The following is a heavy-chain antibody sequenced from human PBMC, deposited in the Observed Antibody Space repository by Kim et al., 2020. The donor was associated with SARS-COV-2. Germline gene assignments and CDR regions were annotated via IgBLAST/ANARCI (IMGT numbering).Heavy chain of an antibody. CDR1: GGSISSSNW. V-gene: IGHV4-4*02. CDR2: IYHSGST. CDR3: ARGEGSSGWYGNWFDP. J-gene: IGHJ5*02. D-gene: IGHD6-19*01. Sequence: SETLSLTCAVSGGSISSSNWWSWVRQPPGKGLEWIGEIYHSGSTNYNPSLKSRVTISVDKSKNQFSLKLSSVTAADTAVYYCARGEGSSGWYGNWFDPWGQGTLVTVSS.